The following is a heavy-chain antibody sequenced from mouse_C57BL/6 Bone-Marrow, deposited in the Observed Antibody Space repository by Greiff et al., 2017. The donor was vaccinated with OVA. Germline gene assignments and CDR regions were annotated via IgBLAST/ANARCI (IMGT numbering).Heavy chain of an antibody. Sequence: EVQLQQSGPELVKPGASVKIPCKASGYTFTDYNMDWVKQSHGKSLEWIGDINPNNGGTIYNQKFKGKATLTVDKSSSTAYMELRSLTSEDTAVYYWARGSVGSYYFDYWGQGTTLTVAA. J-gene: IGHJ2*01. CDR2: INPNNGGT. CDR3: ARGSVGSYYFDY. D-gene: IGHD3-1*01. CDR1: GYTFTDYN. V-gene: IGHV1-18*01.